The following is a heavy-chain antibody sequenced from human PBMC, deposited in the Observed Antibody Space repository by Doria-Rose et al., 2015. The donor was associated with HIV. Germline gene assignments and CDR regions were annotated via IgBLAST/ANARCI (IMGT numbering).Heavy chain of an antibody. D-gene: IGHD6-13*01. CDR1: GVSLSSPGMG. V-gene: IGHV2-26*01. CDR2: LFSDDER. Sequence: SGPVLVKPTETLTLTCTVSGVSLSSPGMGVSWIRQPPGKVLEWLAKLFSDDERSYKTSLKSRLTSCRGTSKSQVVLTMTDMDPVDTATYYCARIKSSRWYHKYYFDFWGQGTLVIVSA. J-gene: IGHJ4*02. CDR3: ARIKSSRWYHKYYFDF.